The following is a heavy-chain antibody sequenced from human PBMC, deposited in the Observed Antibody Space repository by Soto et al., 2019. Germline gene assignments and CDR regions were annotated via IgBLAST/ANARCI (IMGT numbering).Heavy chain of an antibody. V-gene: IGHV4-59*01. CDR3: ARERYDRRNA. J-gene: IGHJ6*02. CDR1: GGSISSYY. CDR2: IHYSVSS. Sequence: QVQLQESGPGLVKPSETLSLTCTVSGGSISSYYWSWIRKRPGTGLEWIGYIHYSVSSNYNPCLKSLDTISVAAAKNQFSLKLSSVTAADAAVYDCARERYDRRNAWGQGTTVTVSS.